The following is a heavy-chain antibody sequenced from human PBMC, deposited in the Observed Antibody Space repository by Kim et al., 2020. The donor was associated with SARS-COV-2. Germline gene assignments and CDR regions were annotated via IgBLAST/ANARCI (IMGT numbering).Heavy chain of an antibody. J-gene: IGHJ4*02. CDR1: GFIFSNYG. CDR3: AKHWGLGTYYSFLDY. CDR2: LSDSGGTT. D-gene: IGHD3-10*01. Sequence: GGSLRLSCAASGFIFSNYGMSWVRQAPGKGLEWVSALSDSGGTTYYAESVRGRFTISRDTSTNTLYLQMNGLRVEDPGVYYCAKHWGLGTYYSFLDYWGPGSLVSVSS. V-gene: IGHV3-23*01.